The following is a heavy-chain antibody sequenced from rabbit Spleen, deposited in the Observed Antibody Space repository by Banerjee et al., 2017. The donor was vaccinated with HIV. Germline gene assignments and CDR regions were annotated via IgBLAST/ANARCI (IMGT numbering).Heavy chain of an antibody. Sequence: QEQLEESGGGLVKPEGSLTLTCKASGFSFSDRDVMCWVRQAPGKGLEWIACINTATGKAVYASWAKGRVTISKTSSTTVTLQMTSLTVADTATYFCARDAGTSFSTYGMDLWGPGTLVTVS. CDR1: GFSFSDRDV. CDR2: INTATGKA. D-gene: IGHD8-1*01. J-gene: IGHJ6*01. V-gene: IGHV1S45*01. CDR3: ARDAGTSFSTYGMDL.